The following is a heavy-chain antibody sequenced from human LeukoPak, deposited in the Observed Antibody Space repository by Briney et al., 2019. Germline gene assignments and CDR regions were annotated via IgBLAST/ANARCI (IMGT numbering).Heavy chain of an antibody. CDR2: IYSGGST. Sequence: GGSLRLSCAAAGFTVSSNYMSWVRQAPGKGLEWVSVIYSGGSTYYADSVKGRFTICRDNSKNTLYLQMNSLRAEDTAVYYCARAIYGDYAGAFDIWGQGTMVTVSS. CDR1: GFTVSSNY. D-gene: IGHD4-17*01. V-gene: IGHV3-53*01. CDR3: ARAIYGDYAGAFDI. J-gene: IGHJ3*02.